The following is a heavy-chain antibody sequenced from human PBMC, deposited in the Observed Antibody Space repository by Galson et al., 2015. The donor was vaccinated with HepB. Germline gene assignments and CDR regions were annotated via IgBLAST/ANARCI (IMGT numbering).Heavy chain of an antibody. CDR3: ARTRGAAAGIFDI. V-gene: IGHV3-74*01. D-gene: IGHD6-13*01. CDR1: GFTFSSYW. CDR2: INSDGSYI. J-gene: IGHJ4*02. Sequence: SLRLCCAACGFTFSSYWMHWVRHVPGTGLVWVSRINSDGSYITYAASVKGRFTISRDNAKNTLYLQMNSPRAEDTALYYCARTRGAAAGIFDIWGKGSLVTVSS.